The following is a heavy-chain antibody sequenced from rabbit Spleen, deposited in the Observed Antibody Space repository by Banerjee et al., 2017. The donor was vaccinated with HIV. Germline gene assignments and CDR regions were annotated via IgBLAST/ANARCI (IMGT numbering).Heavy chain of an antibody. CDR2: IDAGSSGFT. D-gene: IGHD4-1*01. CDR3: ARDLTDVIGWNFGW. CDR1: GFSLSSSYY. Sequence: QSLEESGGDLVKPGASLTLTCTASGFSLSSSYYMCWVRQAPGKGLEWIACIDAGSSGFTYSATWAKGRFTVSKTSSTTVTLQMTSLTAADTATYFCARDLTDVIGWNFGWWGQGTLVTVS. V-gene: IGHV1S40*01. J-gene: IGHJ3*01.